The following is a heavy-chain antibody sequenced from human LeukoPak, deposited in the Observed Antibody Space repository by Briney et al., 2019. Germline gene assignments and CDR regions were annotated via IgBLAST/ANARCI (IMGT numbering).Heavy chain of an antibody. CDR3: ARFSYGGAFDI. Sequence: SETLFLTCTVSGGSISSGSYYWSWIRQPAGKGLEWIGRIYTSGSTNYNPSLKSRVTISVDTSKNQFSLKLSSVTAAGTAVYYCARFSYGGAFDIWGQGTMVTVSS. D-gene: IGHD3-16*01. CDR2: IYTSGST. CDR1: GGSISSGSYY. V-gene: IGHV4-61*02. J-gene: IGHJ3*02.